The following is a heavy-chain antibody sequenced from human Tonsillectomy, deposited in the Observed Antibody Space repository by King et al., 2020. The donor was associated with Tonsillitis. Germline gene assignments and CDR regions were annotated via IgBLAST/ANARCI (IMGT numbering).Heavy chain of an antibody. CDR2: ISYDGSNK. V-gene: IGHV3-30*04. CDR1: GVTFSSYA. CDR3: ARDVSGWRQFDY. D-gene: IGHD6-19*01. J-gene: IGHJ4*02. Sequence: VQLVESGGGVVQPGRSLRLSCAASGVTFSSYAMHWVRQAPGKGLEWVAVISYDGSNKYYADPVKGRFTISRDISKNTLFLQMNSLRAEDTAVYYCARDVSGWRQFDYWGQGTLVTVSS.